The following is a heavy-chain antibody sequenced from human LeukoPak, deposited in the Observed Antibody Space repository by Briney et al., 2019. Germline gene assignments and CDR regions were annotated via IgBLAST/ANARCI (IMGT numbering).Heavy chain of an antibody. V-gene: IGHV3-21*01. Sequence: PGGSLRLSCAVSGFAFGSEAMSWVRQSPARGLEWVSSISSSSSYIYYADSVKGRFTISRDNAKNSLYLQMNSLRAEDTAVYYCASLGAGIAAAGLVYWGQGTLVTVSS. J-gene: IGHJ4*02. CDR1: GFAFGSEA. D-gene: IGHD6-13*01. CDR3: ASLGAGIAAAGLVY. CDR2: ISSSSSYI.